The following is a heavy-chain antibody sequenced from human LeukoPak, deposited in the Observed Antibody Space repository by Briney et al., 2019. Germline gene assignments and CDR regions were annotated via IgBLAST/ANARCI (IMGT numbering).Heavy chain of an antibody. V-gene: IGHV3-30*02. CDR1: GFSFSSFG. J-gene: IGHJ3*02. Sequence: GGSLRLSCVASGFSFSSFGIHWVRQAPGKGLEWVAFIRYDGTNTYYADSVKGRFTISRDNFGNTVYLQMNSLRPEDTAVYYCAKEAGYTYDYEHNAFDIWGQGTMVTVSS. D-gene: IGHD5-18*01. CDR3: AKEAGYTYDYEHNAFDI. CDR2: IRYDGTNT.